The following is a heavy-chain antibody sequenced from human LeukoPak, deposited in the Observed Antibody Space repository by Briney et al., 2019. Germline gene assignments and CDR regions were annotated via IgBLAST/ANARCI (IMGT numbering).Heavy chain of an antibody. Sequence: GGSLRLSCAASGFTFSSYAMSWVRQAPGKGLEWVSAISGSGGSTYYADSVKGRFTISRDNSKNTLYLQMNSLRAEDTAVYYCAKIPECSSTSCYGISSVYWGQGTLVTVSS. CDR3: AKIPECSSTSCYGISSVY. J-gene: IGHJ4*02. CDR2: ISGSGGST. V-gene: IGHV3-23*01. D-gene: IGHD2-2*01. CDR1: GFTFSSYA.